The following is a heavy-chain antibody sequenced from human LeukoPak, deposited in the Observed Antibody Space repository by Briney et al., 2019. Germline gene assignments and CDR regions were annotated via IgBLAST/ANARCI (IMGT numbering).Heavy chain of an antibody. D-gene: IGHD1-1*01. CDR2: ISSSGSTI. CDR3: ARDCRLNCARQPGFDS. CDR1: GFTFSSYW. Sequence: GGSLRLSCAASGFTFSSYWMNWARQAPGKGLEWVSYISSSGSTIYYADSVKGRLTISRDNAKNSLYLQLSSLRDEDTAVYYCARDCRLNCARQPGFDSWGQGTLVTVSS. J-gene: IGHJ5*01. V-gene: IGHV3-48*02.